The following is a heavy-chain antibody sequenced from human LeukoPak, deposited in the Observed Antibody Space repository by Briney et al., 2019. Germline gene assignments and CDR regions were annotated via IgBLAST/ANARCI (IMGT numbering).Heavy chain of an antibody. V-gene: IGHV1-69*04. D-gene: IGHD3-10*01. CDR1: GGTFSSYA. CDR3: ARVASYYYGSGSYPWFDP. J-gene: IGHJ5*02. CDR2: IIPILGIA. Sequence: ASVKVSCKASGGTFSSYAISWVRQAPGQGLEWMGRIIPILGIANYAQKFQGRVTITADKSTSTAYMELSSLRSEDTAVYYCARVASYYYGSGSYPWFDPWGQGTLVTVSS.